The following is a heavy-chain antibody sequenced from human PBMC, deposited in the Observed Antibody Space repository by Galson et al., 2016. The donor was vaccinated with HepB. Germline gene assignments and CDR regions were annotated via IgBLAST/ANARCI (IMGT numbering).Heavy chain of an antibody. CDR2: MNPNSGDA. Sequence: SVKVSCKASGYTFTNYDINWVRQATGQGLEWMGWMNPNSGDADYAQKFHGRVTMTRNTSINTAYMELNSLRSEDTAVYFCARTSSISDDAFDIWGQGTMVTVSS. J-gene: IGHJ3*02. D-gene: IGHD2-2*01. CDR3: ARTSSISDDAFDI. CDR1: GYTFTNYD. V-gene: IGHV1-8*01.